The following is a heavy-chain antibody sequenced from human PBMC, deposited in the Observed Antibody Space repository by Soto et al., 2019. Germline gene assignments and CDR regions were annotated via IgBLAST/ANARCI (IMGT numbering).Heavy chain of an antibody. Sequence: QVQLQESGPGLVKPSETLSLTCTVSGGSISSYYWSWIRQPPGKGLEWIGYIYYSGSTNYYPSLTRRVTTPVDPSNTQFSLKLSSGTAAGTAVYYCARLTPPASSCLYPAWYFDLWGRGTQVTVSS. V-gene: IGHV4-59*08. CDR3: ARLTPPASSCLYPAWYFDL. D-gene: IGHD6-13*01. CDR2: IYYSGST. CDR1: GGSISSYY. J-gene: IGHJ2*01.